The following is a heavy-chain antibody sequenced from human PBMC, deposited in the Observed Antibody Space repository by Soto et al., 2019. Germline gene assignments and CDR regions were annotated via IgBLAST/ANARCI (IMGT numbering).Heavy chain of an antibody. Sequence: SETLSLTCAVYGGSFSGYYWSWIRQPPGEGLEWIGEINHSGSTNYNPSLKSRVTISVDTSKNQFSLKLSSVTAADTAVYYCASSGPNDYDFWSGYYTNYYGMDVWGQGTTVTVSS. CDR2: INHSGST. J-gene: IGHJ6*02. CDR3: ASSGPNDYDFWSGYYTNYYGMDV. D-gene: IGHD3-3*01. CDR1: GGSFSGYY. V-gene: IGHV4-34*01.